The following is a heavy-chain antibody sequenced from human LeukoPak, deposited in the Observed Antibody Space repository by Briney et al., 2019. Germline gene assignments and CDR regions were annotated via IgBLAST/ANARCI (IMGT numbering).Heavy chain of an antibody. Sequence: SETLSLTCTVSGYSISSGYYWGWIRQPPGKVLEWIGSIYHSGSTYYNPCLKSRVAMSVDTSKNQFSLKLSSVTAADTAVYYCARYSSSWAHDYWGQGTLVTVSS. V-gene: IGHV4-38-2*02. CDR3: ARYSSSWAHDY. CDR2: IYHSGST. J-gene: IGHJ4*02. CDR1: GYSISSGYY. D-gene: IGHD6-13*01.